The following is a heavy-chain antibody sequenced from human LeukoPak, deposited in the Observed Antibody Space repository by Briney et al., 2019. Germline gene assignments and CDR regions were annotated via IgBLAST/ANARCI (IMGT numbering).Heavy chain of an antibody. CDR3: ARVVGFGELLYQPKHPPPGNWFDP. CDR2: INPNSGGT. V-gene: IGHV1-2*02. D-gene: IGHD3-10*01. Sequence: ASVKVSCKASGYTFTGYYMHWVRQAPGQGLEWMGWINPNSGGTNYAQKFQGRVTMTRDTSISTAYMELRSLRSDDTAVYYCARVVGFGELLYQPKHPPPGNWFDPWGQGTLVTVSS. CDR1: GYTFTGYY. J-gene: IGHJ5*02.